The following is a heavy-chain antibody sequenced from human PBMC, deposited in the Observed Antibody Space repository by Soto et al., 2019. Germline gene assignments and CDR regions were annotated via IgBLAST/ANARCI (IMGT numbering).Heavy chain of an antibody. V-gene: IGHV3-7*04. CDR3: ARSPSLTTFDY. J-gene: IGHJ4*02. Sequence: PGGSLRLSCAASGFTFSSYWMSWVRQAPGKGLEWVANIKPDGSQKWYVDSVKGRFTISRDNAKKSLYLQINSLRAEDTAVYYCARSPSLTTFDYWGQGTLVTVSS. CDR2: IKPDGSQK. CDR1: GFTFSSYW. D-gene: IGHD3-22*01.